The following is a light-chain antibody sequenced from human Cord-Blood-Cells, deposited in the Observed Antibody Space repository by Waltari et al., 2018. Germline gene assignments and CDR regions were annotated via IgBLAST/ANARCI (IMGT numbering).Light chain of an antibody. J-gene: IGLJ3*02. CDR1: SSDVGGYNY. Sequence: QSALTQPASVSGSPGQSITISCTGTSSDVGGYNYVSCYQQHPGKAHKLMIYDVSKRPSGVSNRCSGSKAGNTATLTISGLQAEDEADYYCSSYTSSSTGVFGGGTKLTVL. CDR3: SSYTSSSTGV. CDR2: DVS. V-gene: IGLV2-14*01.